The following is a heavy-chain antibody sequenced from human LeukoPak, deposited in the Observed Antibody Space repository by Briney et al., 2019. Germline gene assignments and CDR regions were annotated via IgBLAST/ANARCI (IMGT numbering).Heavy chain of an antibody. J-gene: IGHJ4*02. CDR3: ARTPIN. CDR1: GFSFSDHY. D-gene: IGHD2-15*01. CDR2: IRNKANSYTT. V-gene: IGHV3-72*01. Sequence: GGSLRLSCAASGFSFSDHYMDWVRQAPGKGLEWVGRIRNKANSYTTEYAASVNGRFTISREDSKKSLYLQMNSLKTEDTAVYYCARTPINWGQGTLVTVSS.